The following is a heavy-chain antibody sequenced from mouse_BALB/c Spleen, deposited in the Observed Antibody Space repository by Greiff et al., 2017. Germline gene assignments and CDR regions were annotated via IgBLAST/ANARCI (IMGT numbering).Heavy chain of an antibody. CDR2: ISNGGGSI. Sequence: EVQLVESGGGLVQPGGSLKLSCAASGFTFSSYTMSWVRQTPEKRLEWVAYISNGGGSIYYPDTVKGRFTISRDNAKNTLYLQMSSLKSEDTAMYYCAKLSITTATFAMDYWGQGTSVTVSS. D-gene: IGHD1-2*01. CDR1: GFTFSSYT. V-gene: IGHV5-12-2*01. CDR3: AKLSITTATFAMDY. J-gene: IGHJ4*01.